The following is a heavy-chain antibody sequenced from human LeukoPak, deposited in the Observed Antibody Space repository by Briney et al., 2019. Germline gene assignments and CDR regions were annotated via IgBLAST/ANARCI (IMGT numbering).Heavy chain of an antibody. J-gene: IGHJ4*02. CDR1: GGSISSYY. CDR3: ARRLRGVGFDY. CDR2: IYYSGST. Sequence: PSETLSLTCTVSGGSISSYYWSWIRQPPGKGLEWIGYIYYSGSTNYNPSLKSRVTISVDTSKNQFSLKLSSVTAADTAVYYCARRLRGVGFDYWGQGTLVTVSS. V-gene: IGHV4-59*01. D-gene: IGHD3-10*01.